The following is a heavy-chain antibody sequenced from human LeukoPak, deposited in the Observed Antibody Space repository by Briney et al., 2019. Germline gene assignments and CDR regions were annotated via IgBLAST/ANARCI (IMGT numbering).Heavy chain of an antibody. Sequence: ASVKVSCKASGYTFTSYDINWVRQATGQGLEWMGWMNPNSGYTGFAQKFQDRVTMTRNTSISTAYMELSSLRSEDTAVYYRARGPAGELDYWGQGTLVTVSS. D-gene: IGHD3-10*01. J-gene: IGHJ4*02. CDR1: GYTFTSYD. CDR2: MNPNSGYT. V-gene: IGHV1-8*01. CDR3: ARGPAGELDY.